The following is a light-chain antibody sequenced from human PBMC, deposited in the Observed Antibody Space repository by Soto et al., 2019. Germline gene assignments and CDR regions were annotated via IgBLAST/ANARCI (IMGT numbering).Light chain of an antibody. V-gene: IGLV4-69*01. Sequence: QSVLTQSPSASASLGASVKLTCTLRSGHSSYAIAWHQQQPEKGPRYLMKLNSDGSHSKGDGIPDRVSGSSSGAERYLTISSLQSEDEADYYCQTWGTGIWVFGGGTKLTVL. CDR2: LNSDGSH. CDR3: QTWGTGIWV. CDR1: SGHSSYA. J-gene: IGLJ3*02.